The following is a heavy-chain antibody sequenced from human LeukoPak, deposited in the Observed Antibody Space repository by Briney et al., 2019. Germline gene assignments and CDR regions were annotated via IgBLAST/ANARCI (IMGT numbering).Heavy chain of an antibody. CDR1: GGTFSSYA. Sequence: ASVKVSCKASGGTFSSYAISWVRQAPGQGLEWMGGIIPIFGTASYAQKFQGRVTITADESTSTAYMELSSLRPEDTAVYYCARVELTRANYYYYYYGMDVWGKGTTVTVSS. J-gene: IGHJ6*04. D-gene: IGHD5-24*01. CDR3: ARVELTRANYYYYYYGMDV. V-gene: IGHV1-69*01. CDR2: IIPIFGTA.